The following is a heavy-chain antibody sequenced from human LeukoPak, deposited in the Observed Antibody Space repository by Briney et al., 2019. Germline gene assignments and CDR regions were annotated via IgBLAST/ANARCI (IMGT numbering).Heavy chain of an antibody. CDR3: ARPNCSSTSCYPPNMDV. Sequence: SETLSLTCAVYGGSFSGYYWSWIRQPPGKGLEWIGEINHSGSTNYNPSLKSRVTISVDTSKNQFSLKLSSGTAADTAVYYCARPNCSSTSCYPPNMDVWGKGTTVTVSS. J-gene: IGHJ6*03. CDR1: GGSFSGYY. V-gene: IGHV4-34*01. CDR2: INHSGST. D-gene: IGHD2-2*01.